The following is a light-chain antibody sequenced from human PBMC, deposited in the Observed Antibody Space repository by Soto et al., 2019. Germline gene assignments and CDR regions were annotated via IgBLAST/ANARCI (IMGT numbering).Light chain of an antibody. CDR1: QSVSSDY. V-gene: IGKV3-20*01. CDR3: QQYGGSPFT. J-gene: IGKJ5*01. CDR2: GAS. Sequence: ENVLTQSPGTLSLSPGERATLSCRASQSVSSDYLAWYQQKPGQAPRLLIFGASSRATGIPDRFSGSGSGTDFTLTISRLEPADFAVYYCQQYGGSPFTFGQGTRLEIK.